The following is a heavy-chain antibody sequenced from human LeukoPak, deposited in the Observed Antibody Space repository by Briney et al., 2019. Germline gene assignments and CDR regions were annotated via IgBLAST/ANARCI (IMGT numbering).Heavy chain of an antibody. CDR1: GFPFSSYS. J-gene: IGHJ4*02. CDR2: VLYDGSMK. V-gene: IGHV3-30*04. CDR3: ARDPRGPTGYDSPGRDSFDY. D-gene: IGHD3-22*01. Sequence: GGSLRLSCAASGFPFSSYSMHWGRQAPGEGLQGVAVVLYDGSMKYYADSVKGRFTISRDNSENTVWLHVSSLGPEDTAVYYCARDPRGPTGYDSPGRDSFDYWGQGTLVTVSS.